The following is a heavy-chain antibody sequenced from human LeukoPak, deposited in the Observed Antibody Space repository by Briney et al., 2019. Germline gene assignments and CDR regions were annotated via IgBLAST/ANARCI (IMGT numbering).Heavy chain of an antibody. J-gene: IGHJ6*02. CDR2: ISSSSSYI. V-gene: IGHV3-21*01. Sequence: GGSLRLSCAASGFTFSSYSMNWVRQAPGKGLEWVSSISSSSSYIYYADSVKGRFTISRDNAKNSLYLQMNSLRAEDTAVYYCARDSFVVVTAIPYYYGVDVWGQGTTVTVSS. CDR3: ARDSFVVVTAIPYYYGVDV. CDR1: GFTFSSYS. D-gene: IGHD2-21*02.